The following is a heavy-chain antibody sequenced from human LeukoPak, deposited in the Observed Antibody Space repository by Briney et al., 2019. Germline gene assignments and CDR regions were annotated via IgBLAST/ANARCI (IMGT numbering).Heavy chain of an antibody. CDR3: ARQDYGDHLFVY. CDR2: IYYSGST. CDR1: GVSINSYY. D-gene: IGHD4-17*01. Sequence: SETLSLTCTVSGVSINSYYWSWIRQPPGKGLEWIGYIYYSGSTNYNPSLKSRVTISVDTSKNQFSLNLRSVTAADTAVFYCARQDYGDHLFVYWGQGSLVTVSS. J-gene: IGHJ4*02. V-gene: IGHV4-59*08.